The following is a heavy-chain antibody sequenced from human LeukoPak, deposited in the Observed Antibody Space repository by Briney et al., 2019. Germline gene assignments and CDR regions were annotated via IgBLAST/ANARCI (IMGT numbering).Heavy chain of an antibody. D-gene: IGHD4/OR15-4a*01. CDR2: IYSDNT. CDR3: ARRAGAYSHPYDY. J-gene: IGHJ4*02. V-gene: IGHV3-53*01. Sequence: GGSLRLSCAASGFTFSTYGMTWVRQAPGKGLEWVSFIYSDNTHYSDSVKGRFTISRDNSKNTLYLQMNSLRAEDTAVYYCARRAGAYSHPYDYWGQGTLVTVSS. CDR1: GFTFSTYG.